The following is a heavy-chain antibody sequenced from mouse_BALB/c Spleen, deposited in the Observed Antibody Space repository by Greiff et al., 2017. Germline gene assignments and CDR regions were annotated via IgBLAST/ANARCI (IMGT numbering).Heavy chain of an antibody. J-gene: IGHJ2*01. Sequence: QVHVKQSGAELVRPGTSVKVSCKASGYAFTNYLIEWVKQRPGQGLEWIGVINPGSGGTNYNEKFKGKATLTADKSSSTAYMQLSSLTSDDSAVYFCARDYGSSPDYWGQGTTLTVSS. D-gene: IGHD1-1*01. V-gene: IGHV1-54*01. CDR1: GYAFTNYL. CDR2: INPGSGGT. CDR3: ARDYGSSPDY.